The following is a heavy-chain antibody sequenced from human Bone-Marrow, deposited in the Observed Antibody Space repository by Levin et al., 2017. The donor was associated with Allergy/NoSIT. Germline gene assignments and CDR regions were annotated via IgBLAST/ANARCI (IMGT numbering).Heavy chain of an antibody. V-gene: IGHV4-34*01. CDR3: ARRKVRGPIIGGRPQYYGMDV. CDR2: INHSGST. D-gene: IGHD3-10*01. Sequence: SQTLSLTCAVYGGSLSGYYWSWIRQAPVRGLEWIGEINHSGSTNDNPSLKSRVSISVDTSKSQFSLKLSSVTAADTAVYYCARRKVRGPIIGGRPQYYGMDVWGQGTTVTVSS. J-gene: IGHJ6*02. CDR1: GGSLSGYY.